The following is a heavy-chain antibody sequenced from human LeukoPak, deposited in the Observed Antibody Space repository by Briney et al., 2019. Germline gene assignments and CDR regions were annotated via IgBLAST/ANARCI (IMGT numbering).Heavy chain of an antibody. V-gene: IGHV1-2*02. D-gene: IGHD1-1*01. CDR1: GYTFSGYY. CDR2: INPNSGGT. CDR3: ARGGTTTVYFDY. J-gene: IGHJ4*02. Sequence: ASVTVSFTASGYTFSGYYMHWVRQAPGQGLEWMGWINPNSGGTNYAQKFQGRVTMTRDTSISSAYMELSRLRSDDTAVYYCARGGTTTVYFDYWGQGTLVTVSS.